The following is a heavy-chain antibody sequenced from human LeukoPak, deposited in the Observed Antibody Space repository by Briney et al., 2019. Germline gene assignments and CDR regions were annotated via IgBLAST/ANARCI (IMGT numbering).Heavy chain of an antibody. CDR2: ISYSGSA. CDR1: GGSISITYS. J-gene: IGHJ4*02. Sequence: PSETLSLTCTVSGGSISITYSWDWIRQPPGKGLEWIGAISYSGSAYHNPSLKSRVTMSVDTSKNQFSLKLSSVTAADTAVYYCARERDDYVWGSYRSSFDYWGQGTLVTVSS. CDR3: ARERDDYVWGSYRSSFDY. D-gene: IGHD3-16*02. V-gene: IGHV4-39*02.